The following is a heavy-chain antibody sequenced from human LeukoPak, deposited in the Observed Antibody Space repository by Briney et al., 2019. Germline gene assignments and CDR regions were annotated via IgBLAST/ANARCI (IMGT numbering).Heavy chain of an antibody. CDR3: ARDHLGYSFDY. V-gene: IGHV3-7*04. CDR2: IKEDGSEK. J-gene: IGHJ4*02. CDR1: GFTFSSYW. Sequence: GGSLRLSCAAAGFTFSSYWMSWVRQPPQKGLEWVANIKEDGSEKYYVDSVKGRFTISRENTKNSLYLQMNSLRADDTAVYYCARDHLGYSFDYWGQGTLVTVSS.